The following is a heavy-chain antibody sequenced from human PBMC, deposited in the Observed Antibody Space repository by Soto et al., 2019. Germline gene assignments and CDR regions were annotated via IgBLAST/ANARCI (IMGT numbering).Heavy chain of an antibody. Sequence: GASVKVSCKASGCTFTSYGISWVRQAPGQGLEWMGWISTYNGNTSYAQKLQDRVTMTTDKSTTTAYMELRSLRSDDTAVYYCARDRFWMGYCSSTSCYNTALGPYGMDVWGQGTTVTVSS. CDR3: ARDRFWMGYCSSTSCYNTALGPYGMDV. J-gene: IGHJ6*02. CDR1: GCTFTSYG. D-gene: IGHD2-2*01. V-gene: IGHV1-18*04. CDR2: ISTYNGNT.